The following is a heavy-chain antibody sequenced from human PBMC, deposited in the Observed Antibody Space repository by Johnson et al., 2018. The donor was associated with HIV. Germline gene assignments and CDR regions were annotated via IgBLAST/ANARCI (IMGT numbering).Heavy chain of an antibody. Sequence: VQLVESGGSVVRPGGSLTLSCAFSGFSFDVYALHWVLHAPRTVLAWVSGIFFTSGSIGYADSVKGRFNMSRDNAKNSLYLKMKRLRPEDTAVYHCARVRSSVPYHYSNYPLGAFDIWGQGTMVNVS. CDR2: IFFTSGSI. CDR3: ARVRSSVPYHYSNYPLGAFDI. J-gene: IGHJ3*02. D-gene: IGHD4-11*01. V-gene: IGHV3-9*01. CDR1: GFSFDVYA.